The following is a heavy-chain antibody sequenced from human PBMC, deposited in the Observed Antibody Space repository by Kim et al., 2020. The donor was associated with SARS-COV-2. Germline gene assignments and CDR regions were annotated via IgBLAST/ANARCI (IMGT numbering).Heavy chain of an antibody. CDR2: IYSGGST. V-gene: IGHV3-53*01. CDR1: GFTVSSNY. Sequence: GGSLRLSCAASGFTVSSNYMSWVRQAPGKGLEWVSVIYSGGSTYYADSVKGRFTISRDNSKNTLYLQMNSLRAEDTAVYYCASPIVATTWYYFDYWGQGTLVTVSS. J-gene: IGHJ4*02. CDR3: ASPIVATTWYYFDY. D-gene: IGHD5-12*01.